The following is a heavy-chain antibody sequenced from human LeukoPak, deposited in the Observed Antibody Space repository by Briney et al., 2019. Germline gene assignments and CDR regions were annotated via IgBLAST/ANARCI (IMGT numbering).Heavy chain of an antibody. CDR2: ISIDGSRQ. Sequence: PGGSLRLSCAPSIGFTLRNYAIHWVRQAAGKGLGWVAVISIDGSRQHYADFLVGRFTISRDNSKNTVPLQMSSLRTEDTAVYFCAREQGGSGWSGFDYWGQGTLVTVSS. V-gene: IGHV3-30*15. CDR3: AREQGGSGWSGFDY. D-gene: IGHD6-19*01. J-gene: IGHJ4*02. CDR1: GFTLRNYA.